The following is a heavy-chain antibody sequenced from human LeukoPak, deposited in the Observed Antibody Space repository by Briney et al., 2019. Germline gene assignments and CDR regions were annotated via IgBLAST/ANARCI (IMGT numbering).Heavy chain of an antibody. CDR1: GFSFSDYA. Sequence: GGSLRLSCAASGFSFSDYAMSWVRQAPGKGPEWVSGISGSGASRYYEDSVKGRFTISRDNAKNTLYLQMNSLSAEDTAVYYCAKVKITMIVVVVTTNGFFDYWGQGTRVIVSS. CDR2: ISGSGASR. CDR3: AKVKITMIVVVVTTNGFFDY. V-gene: IGHV3-23*01. J-gene: IGHJ4*02. D-gene: IGHD3-22*01.